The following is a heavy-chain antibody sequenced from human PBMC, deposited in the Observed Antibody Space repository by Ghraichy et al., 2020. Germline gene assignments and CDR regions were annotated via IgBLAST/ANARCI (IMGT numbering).Heavy chain of an antibody. J-gene: IGHJ5*02. D-gene: IGHD3-22*01. Sequence: SQTLSLTCTVSGGSISSYYWSWIRQPPGKGLEWIGYIYYSGSTNYNPSLKSRVTISVDTSKNQFSLKLSSVTAADTAVYYCARDVKYSHDSSGYENWFDPWGQGTLVTVSS. CDR3: ARDVKYSHDSSGYENWFDP. CDR1: GGSISSYY. CDR2: IYYSGST. V-gene: IGHV4-59*01.